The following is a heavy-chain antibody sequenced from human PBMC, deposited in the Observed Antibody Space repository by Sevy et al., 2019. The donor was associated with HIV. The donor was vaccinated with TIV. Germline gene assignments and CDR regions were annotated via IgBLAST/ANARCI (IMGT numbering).Heavy chain of an antibody. CDR1: GFIFSTYG. CDR3: AKMQGGSYNYYGMDV. J-gene: IGHJ6*02. CDR2: ISYDGSEK. D-gene: IGHD1-26*01. Sequence: GESLKISCAASGFIFSTYGIHWVRQAPGKGLEWVAVISYDGSEKYYADSVRGRFTISRDNSKNNLYLQMNSLRVEDTAIYYCAKMQGGSYNYYGMDVWGQGTTVTVSS. V-gene: IGHV3-30*18.